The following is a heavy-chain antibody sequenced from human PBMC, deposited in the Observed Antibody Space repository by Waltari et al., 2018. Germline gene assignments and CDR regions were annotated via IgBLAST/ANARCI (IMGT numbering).Heavy chain of an antibody. CDR3: ARRGGRKRSFDY. J-gene: IGHJ4*02. CDR1: GGSISSSSYY. V-gene: IGHV4-39*01. Sequence: QLQLQESGPGLVKPSETLSLTCTVSGGSISSSSYYWGWIRQPPGKGLEWIGSIYYSGSTYYNPSLKSRVTISVDTSKNQFSLKLSSVTAADTAVYYCARRGGRKRSFDYWGQGTLVTVSS. CDR2: IYYSGST. D-gene: IGHD2-15*01.